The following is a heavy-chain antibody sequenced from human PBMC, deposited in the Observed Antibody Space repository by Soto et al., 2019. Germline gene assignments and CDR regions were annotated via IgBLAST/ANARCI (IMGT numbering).Heavy chain of an antibody. J-gene: IGHJ6*02. Sequence: ASVKVSCKASGGTFSSYAISWVRQAPGQGLEWMGGIIPIFGTANYAQKFQGRVTITADESTSTAYMGLSSLGSEDTAVYYCALGNFWSGYYTDYYYYGMDVWGQGTTVTVSS. D-gene: IGHD3-3*01. CDR2: IIPIFGTA. CDR3: ALGNFWSGYYTDYYYYGMDV. CDR1: GGTFSSYA. V-gene: IGHV1-69*13.